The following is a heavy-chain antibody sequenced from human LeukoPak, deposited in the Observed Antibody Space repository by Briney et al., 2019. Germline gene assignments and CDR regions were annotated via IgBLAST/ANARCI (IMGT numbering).Heavy chain of an antibody. V-gene: IGHV3-48*04. CDR3: ARAGYDILTGTLHAFDM. D-gene: IGHD3-9*01. J-gene: IGHJ3*02. Sequence: GGSLRLSCAASGFTFSSYSMNWVRQAPGKGLEWVSYISSSSGTIYYADSVKGRFTISRDNAKNSLYLQMNSLRGGDTAVYYCARAGYDILTGTLHAFDMWGQGTMVTVSS. CDR2: ISSSSGTI. CDR1: GFTFSSYS.